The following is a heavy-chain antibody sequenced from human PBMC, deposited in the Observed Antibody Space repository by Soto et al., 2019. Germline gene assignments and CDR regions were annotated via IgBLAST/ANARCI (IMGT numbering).Heavy chain of an antibody. Sequence: QVQVVQSGSEVKKPGASVKIACKTSGYMFTINGTSWVRQVPGQGLEWMGWISTNSGNTKFAQNFQDRVTLTTDTSTSTAYMELRSLRSDDTAIHYCARDKDWDLDNWVQGTLVTVSS. J-gene: IGHJ4*02. CDR1: GYMFTING. V-gene: IGHV1-18*01. CDR2: ISTNSGNT. D-gene: IGHD3-9*01. CDR3: ARDKDWDLDN.